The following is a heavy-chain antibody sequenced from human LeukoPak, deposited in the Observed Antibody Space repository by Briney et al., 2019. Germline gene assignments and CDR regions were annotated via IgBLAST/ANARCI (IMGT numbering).Heavy chain of an antibody. CDR1: GFTFSSYS. D-gene: IGHD2/OR15-2a*01. V-gene: IGHV3-48*01. CDR3: ASSDFSPYYYYYMDV. Sequence: GGSLRLSCAASGFTFSSYSMNWVRQAPGKGLEWVSYISSSSTIYYADSVKGRFTISRDNAKNSLYLQMNSLRAEDTAVYYCASSDFSPYYYYYMDVWGKGTTVTVSS. CDR2: ISSSSTI. J-gene: IGHJ6*03.